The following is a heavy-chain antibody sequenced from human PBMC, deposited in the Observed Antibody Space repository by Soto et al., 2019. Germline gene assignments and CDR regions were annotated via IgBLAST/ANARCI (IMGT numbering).Heavy chain of an antibody. CDR1: GGTFSSYT. CDR2: IIPILGIA. V-gene: IGHV1-69*04. Sequence: GASVKVSCKASGGTFSSYTISWVRQAPGQGLEWMGRIIPILGIANYAQKFQGRVTITADKSTSTAYMELSSLRSEDTAVYYCARDRHCSGGSCFPPRSSSWGQGTLVTAPQ. CDR3: ARDRHCSGGSCFPPRSSS. J-gene: IGHJ5*02. D-gene: IGHD2-15*01.